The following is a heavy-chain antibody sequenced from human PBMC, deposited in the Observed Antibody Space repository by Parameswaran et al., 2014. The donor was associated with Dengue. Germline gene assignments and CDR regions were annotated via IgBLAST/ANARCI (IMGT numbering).Heavy chain of an antibody. CDR1: GFTFSGSA. J-gene: IGHJ6*02. V-gene: IGHV3-73*01. CDR3: TTRGAYYDFWSGYSDYYGMDV. D-gene: IGHD3-3*01. Sequence: QAGGSLRLSCAASGFTFSGSAMHWVRQASGKGLEWVGRIRSKANSYATAYAASVKGRFTISRDDSKNTAYLQMNSLKTEDTAVYYCTTRGAYYDFWSGYSDYYGMDVWGQGTTVTVSS. CDR2: IRSKANSYAT.